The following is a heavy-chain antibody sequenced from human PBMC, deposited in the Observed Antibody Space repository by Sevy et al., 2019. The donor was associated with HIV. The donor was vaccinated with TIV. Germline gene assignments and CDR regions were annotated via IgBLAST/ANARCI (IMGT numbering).Heavy chain of an antibody. CDR1: GGSISSSGYY. V-gene: IGHV4-39*01. CDR3: ARHVSYGDNIY. D-gene: IGHD4-17*01. CDR2: FYYSGTT. J-gene: IGHJ4*02. Sequence: SETLSLTCTVSGGSISSSGYYWGWIRQPPGKGLEGIGRFYYSGTTYYNPSLKSRVTISIDTSKNQFSLNRGSVTAADTAVYYCARHVSYGDNIYWGQGTLVTVSS.